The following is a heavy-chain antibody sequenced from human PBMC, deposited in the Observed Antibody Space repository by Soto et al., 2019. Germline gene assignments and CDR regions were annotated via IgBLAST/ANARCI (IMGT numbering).Heavy chain of an antibody. D-gene: IGHD3-9*01. J-gene: IGHJ6*02. V-gene: IGHV1-18*01. CDR3: ARGGYYDSSASRNYHYYGMNV. Sequence: QVQLVQSGGEVKKPGASVKVSCKASGYTFSSYGINWVRQAPGQGLEWLGWISPYDGNTKYAQILQGRVSMTTDTSPKTAYMEGRRLRSDDTAVYYWARGGYYDSSASRNYHYYGMNVWGQGTTVTVSS. CDR1: GYTFSSYG. CDR2: ISPYDGNT.